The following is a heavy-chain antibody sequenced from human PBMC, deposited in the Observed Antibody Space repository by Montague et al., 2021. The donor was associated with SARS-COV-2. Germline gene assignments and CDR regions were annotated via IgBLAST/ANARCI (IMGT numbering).Heavy chain of an antibody. CDR3: EKAGGFSEILTDYDNPREVPVRNRKKDVQATGRAFYY. CDR1: GGSFSGSF. D-gene: IGHD3-9*01. Sequence: SETLSLICAVYGGSFSGSFCTWIRQPRGKGLEWLGEINHRGTTKXNPSVESRVLMSVDTSKNQFALRLTSVTVADTAVYYCEKAGGFSEILTDYDNPREVPVRNRKKDVQATGRAFYYWGQGQLVTVSS. J-gene: IGHJ3*01. CDR2: INHRGTT. V-gene: IGHV4-34*01.